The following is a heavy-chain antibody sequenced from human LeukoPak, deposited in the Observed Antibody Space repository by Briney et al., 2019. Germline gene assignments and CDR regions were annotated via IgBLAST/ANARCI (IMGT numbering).Heavy chain of an antibody. J-gene: IGHJ4*02. CDR3: ARERIQLWLDY. V-gene: IGHV4-39*07. CDR1: GDSISSSSYY. Sequence: PSETLSLTCAVSGDSISSSSYYWAWIRQSPGKGLEWIGNVFYRGNTNYNPSLKSRVTISVDTSKNQFSLKLSSVTAADTAVYYCARERIQLWLDYWGQGTLVTVSS. CDR2: VFYRGNT. D-gene: IGHD5-18*01.